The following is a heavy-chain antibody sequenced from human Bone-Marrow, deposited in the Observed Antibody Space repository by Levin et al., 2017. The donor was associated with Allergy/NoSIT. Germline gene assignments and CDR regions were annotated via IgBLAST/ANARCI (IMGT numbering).Heavy chain of an antibody. CDR3: ATRKGNTGDYTLVYQYSMDV. J-gene: IGHJ6*02. D-gene: IGHD3/OR15-3a*01. CDR2: FDPEDDET. Sequence: ASVKVSCKVSGDTLSDLSMHWVRQAPGKGLEWMGGFDPEDDETTSSKEFQGRVTMTADTSTNTASMELSSLTSDDTAVYYCATRKGNTGDYTLVYQYSMDVWCQGTTVIVSS. CDR1: GDTLSDLS. V-gene: IGHV1-24*01.